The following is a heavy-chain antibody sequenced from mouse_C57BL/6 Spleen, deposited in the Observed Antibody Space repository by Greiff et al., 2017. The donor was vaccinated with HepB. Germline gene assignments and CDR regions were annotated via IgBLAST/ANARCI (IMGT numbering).Heavy chain of an antibody. J-gene: IGHJ1*03. CDR3: ARGGDGYEYFDV. Sequence: EVKLVESGGGLVKPGGSLKLSCAASGFTFSSYAMSWVRQTPEKRLEWVATISDGGSYTYYPDNVKGRFTISRDNAKNNLYLQMSHLKSEDTAMYYCARGGDGYEYFDVWGTGTTVTVSS. V-gene: IGHV5-4*03. D-gene: IGHD2-2*01. CDR1: GFTFSSYA. CDR2: ISDGGSYT.